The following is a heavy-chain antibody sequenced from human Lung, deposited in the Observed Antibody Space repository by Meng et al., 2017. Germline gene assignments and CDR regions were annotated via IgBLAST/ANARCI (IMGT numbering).Heavy chain of an antibody. Sequence: VQRQWWGEGLFKPSETLSLTGVFSGGSLLAYHWGWIRQPPGKGLEWIGEINHSGSTNYNPSLESRATISVDTSQNNLSLKLSSVTAADSAVYYCARGPTTMAHDFDYWGQGTLVTVSS. CDR2: INHSGST. V-gene: IGHV4-34*01. J-gene: IGHJ4*02. CDR3: ARGPTTMAHDFDY. D-gene: IGHD4-11*01. CDR1: GGSLLAYH.